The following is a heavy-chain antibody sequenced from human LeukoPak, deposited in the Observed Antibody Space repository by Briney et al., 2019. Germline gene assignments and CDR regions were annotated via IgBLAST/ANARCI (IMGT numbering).Heavy chain of an antibody. J-gene: IGHJ3*02. CDR2: IEPSGII. CDR1: DGSIRRYY. V-gene: IGHV4-4*07. Sequence: PSETLSLTCTVSDGSIRRYYWSWIRQPAGKGLEWIGRIEPSGIIHYNPFLESRVTVSKDTSKNQFSLKLSSVTAAGTAVYYCARDLGVRAGLAGAFDIWGQGTMVTVSS. CDR3: ARDLGVRAGLAGAFDI. D-gene: IGHD3-16*01.